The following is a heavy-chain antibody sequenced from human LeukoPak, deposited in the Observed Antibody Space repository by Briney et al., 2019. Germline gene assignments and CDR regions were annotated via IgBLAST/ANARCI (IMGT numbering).Heavy chain of an antibody. CDR3: AKAAGYGSGSCSDY. D-gene: IGHD3-10*01. Sequence: PGGSLRLSCAASGFTLDDYAMHWVRQAPGKGLEWVSGISWNSGNIGYADSVKGRFTISRDNAKNSLYLQMNSLRAEDTALYYCAKAAGYGSGSCSDYWGQGTLVTVSS. V-gene: IGHV3-9*01. J-gene: IGHJ4*02. CDR2: ISWNSGNI. CDR1: GFTLDDYA.